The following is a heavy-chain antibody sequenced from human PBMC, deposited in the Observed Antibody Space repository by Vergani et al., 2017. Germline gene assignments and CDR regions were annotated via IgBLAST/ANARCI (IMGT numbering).Heavy chain of an antibody. CDR1: GFTFSSYS. J-gene: IGHJ2*01. CDR2: ISSSSSTI. D-gene: IGHD3-22*01. V-gene: IGHV3-48*04. CDR3: ARDPTMIAGPSYWYFDL. Sequence: EVQLVESGGGLVQPGGSLRLSCAASGFTFSSYSMNWVRPAPGKGLEWVSYISSSSSTIYYADSVKGRFTISRDNAKNSLYLQMNSLRAEDTAVYYCARDPTMIAGPSYWYFDLWGRGTLITVSS.